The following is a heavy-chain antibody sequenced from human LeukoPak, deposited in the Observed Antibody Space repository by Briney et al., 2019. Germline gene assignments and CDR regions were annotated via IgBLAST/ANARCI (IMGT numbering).Heavy chain of an antibody. J-gene: IGHJ3*02. V-gene: IGHV3-21*01. CDR2: ISSSSSYI. D-gene: IGHD1-26*01. CDR3: ARYYPGAREDAFDI. CDR1: GFTFRRYS. Sequence: PGGSLRLSCTASGFTFRRYSMNWVRQAPGKGLEWVSSISSSSSYIYYADSVKGRFTISRDHAKNSLSLQMNSLRAEDTAVYYCARYYPGAREDAFDIWDQGTMVPVSS.